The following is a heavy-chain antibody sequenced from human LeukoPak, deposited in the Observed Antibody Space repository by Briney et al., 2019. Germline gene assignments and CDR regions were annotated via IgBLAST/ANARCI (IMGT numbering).Heavy chain of an antibody. V-gene: IGHV1-2*02. D-gene: IGHD6-13*01. Sequence: ASVKVSCKASGYTFTGYYMHWVRQAPGQGLEWMGWINPNSGGTNYAQKFQGRVTMTRDTSISTAYMELSRLRSDDTAVYYCARELSLPIAAAGNWFDPWGQGTLVTVSS. J-gene: IGHJ5*02. CDR3: ARELSLPIAAAGNWFDP. CDR1: GYTFTGYY. CDR2: INPNSGGT.